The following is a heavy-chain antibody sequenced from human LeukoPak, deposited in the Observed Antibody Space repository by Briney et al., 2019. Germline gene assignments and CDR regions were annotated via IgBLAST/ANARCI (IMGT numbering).Heavy chain of an antibody. J-gene: IGHJ4*02. V-gene: IGHV3-23*01. D-gene: IGHD4-23*01. CDR3: AKERGHSKPFDY. CDR1: GFILSYYG. CDR2: ISDSGDAT. Sequence: PGGSLRLSCEVSGFILSYYGMNWVRQAPGKGLECVSAISDSGDATYYADSVKGRFTISRDNSKSTLYLQMNNLRAEDTALYYCAKERGHSKPFDYWGQGTLVTVSS.